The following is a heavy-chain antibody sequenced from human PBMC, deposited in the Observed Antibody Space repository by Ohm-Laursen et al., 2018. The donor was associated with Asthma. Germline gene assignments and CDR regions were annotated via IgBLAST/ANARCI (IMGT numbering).Heavy chain of an antibody. D-gene: IGHD1-1*01. CDR2: IKPDGTEN. Sequence: GSLRLSCAATGFPFNTSWMTWVRQVPGKGLEWVANIKPDGTENAYLDSVRGRFTISKDNAKNSLFLQMNSLRAEDTALYYCARDSGWNALDHWGQGTLVSVSS. J-gene: IGHJ4*02. CDR1: GFPFNTSW. CDR3: ARDSGWNALDH. V-gene: IGHV3-7*05.